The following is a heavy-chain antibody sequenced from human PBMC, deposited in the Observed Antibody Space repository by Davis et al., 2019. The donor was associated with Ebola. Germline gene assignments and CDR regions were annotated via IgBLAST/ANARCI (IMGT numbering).Heavy chain of an antibody. Sequence: GESLKISCAASGFVFRNYVMSWVRQAPGKGLEWVSTLGTSADTYYADSVKGRFTISRDNSKNTLYLQMNSLRTEDTAVYYCAKEEVEMATFFEYSYGMDVWGKGTTVTVSS. CDR3: AKEEVEMATFFEYSYGMDV. CDR2: LGTSADT. CDR1: GFVFRNYV. D-gene: IGHD5-24*01. J-gene: IGHJ6*04. V-gene: IGHV3-23*01.